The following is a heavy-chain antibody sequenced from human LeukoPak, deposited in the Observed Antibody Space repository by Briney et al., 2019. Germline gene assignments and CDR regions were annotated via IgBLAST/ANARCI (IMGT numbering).Heavy chain of an antibody. CDR1: GGSFSGYY. CDR3: AREAYGSGTEGWFDP. CDR2: INHSGST. D-gene: IGHD3-10*01. Sequence: SETLSLTCAVYGGSFSGYYWSWIRQPPGKGLEWIGEINHSGSTNYNPSLKSRVTISVDTSKNQFSLKLSSVTAADTAVYYCAREAYGSGTEGWFDPWGQGTLVIVSS. V-gene: IGHV4-34*01. J-gene: IGHJ5*02.